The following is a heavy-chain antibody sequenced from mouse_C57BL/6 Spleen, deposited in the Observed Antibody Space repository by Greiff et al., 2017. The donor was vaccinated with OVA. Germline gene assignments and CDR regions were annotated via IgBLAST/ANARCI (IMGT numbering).Heavy chain of an antibody. CDR3: ARKDFYDYDGYYAMDY. J-gene: IGHJ4*01. D-gene: IGHD2-4*01. V-gene: IGHV1-55*01. CDR1: GYTFTRYW. Sequence: QVQLQQPGAELVKPGASVKMSCKASGYTFTRYWITWVKQRPGQGLEWIGDIYPGSGSTNYNEKFKSKATLTVDTSSSTAYMQLSSLTSEDSAVYYCARKDFYDYDGYYAMDYWGQGTSVTVSS. CDR2: IYPGSGST.